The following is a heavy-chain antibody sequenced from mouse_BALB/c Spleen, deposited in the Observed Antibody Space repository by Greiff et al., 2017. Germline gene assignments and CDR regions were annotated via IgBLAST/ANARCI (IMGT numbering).Heavy chain of an antibody. Sequence: VQLQQSGAELVRPGALVKLSCKASGFNIKDYYMHWVKQRPEQGLEWIGWIDPENGNTIYDPKFQGKASITADTSSNTAYLQLSSLTSEDTAVYYCARGNGGAMDYWGQGTSVTVSS. D-gene: IGHD2-1*01. V-gene: IGHV14-1*02. CDR3: ARGNGGAMDY. CDR1: GFNIKDYY. CDR2: IDPENGNT. J-gene: IGHJ4*01.